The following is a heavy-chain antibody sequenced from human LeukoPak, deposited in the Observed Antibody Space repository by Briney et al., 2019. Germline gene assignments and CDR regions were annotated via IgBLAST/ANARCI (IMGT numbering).Heavy chain of an antibody. CDR3: ARGYYDFWSDSNWFDP. CDR2: IYYSGST. D-gene: IGHD3-3*01. J-gene: IGHJ5*02. Sequence: PSETLSLTCTVSGGSISSGSYYWSWIRQPPGKGLEWIGYIYYSGSTNYNPSLKSRVTISVDTSKNQFSLKLSSVTAADTAVYYCARGYYDFWSDSNWFDPWGQGTLVTVSS. V-gene: IGHV4-61*01. CDR1: GGSISSGSYY.